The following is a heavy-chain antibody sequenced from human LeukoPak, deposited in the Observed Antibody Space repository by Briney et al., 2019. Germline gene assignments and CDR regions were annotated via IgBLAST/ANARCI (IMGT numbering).Heavy chain of an antibody. Sequence: GWSLRLSCAASGLTFSSCAMSWVRQAPGKGLEWVSAISGSGGSTYYADSVKGRFTISRDNSKNTLYLQMNSLRAEDTAVYYCAKDLRSLVGFDCWGQGTLVTVSS. CDR2: ISGSGGST. V-gene: IGHV3-23*01. CDR1: GLTFSSCA. CDR3: AKDLRSLVGFDC. D-gene: IGHD6-13*01. J-gene: IGHJ4*02.